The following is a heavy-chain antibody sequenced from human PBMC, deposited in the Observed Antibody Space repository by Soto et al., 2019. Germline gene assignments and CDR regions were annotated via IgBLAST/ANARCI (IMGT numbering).Heavy chain of an antibody. CDR1: GGSLYSSNW. Sequence: QVQLQESGPGLLKPSGTLSLTCDVSGGSLYSSNWWTWVRQTPGKGLEWIGEIHHSGSTNYNPSLKSRVNIAADKSKNQFFLNLASVTAADTAMYYCTRRGGGGSGVFMLDWLDPWGQGTQVTVSS. J-gene: IGHJ5*02. CDR3: TRRGGGGSGVFMLDWLDP. D-gene: IGHD3-3*01. CDR2: IHHSGST. V-gene: IGHV4-4*02.